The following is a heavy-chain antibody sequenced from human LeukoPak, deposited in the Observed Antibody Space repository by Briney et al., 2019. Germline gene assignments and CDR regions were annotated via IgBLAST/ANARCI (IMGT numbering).Heavy chain of an antibody. Sequence: GGSLTLSCAASGFTFDDYGMNWVRQAPGKGLEWVSNINWNGGGTTYADSVKGRFTISRDNAKNTLYLQMNSLRAEDTAVYYCARDLDGDYVVSWFDPWGQGTLVTVSS. J-gene: IGHJ5*02. CDR1: GFTFDDYG. V-gene: IGHV3-20*04. D-gene: IGHD4-17*01. CDR3: ARDLDGDYVVSWFDP. CDR2: INWNGGGT.